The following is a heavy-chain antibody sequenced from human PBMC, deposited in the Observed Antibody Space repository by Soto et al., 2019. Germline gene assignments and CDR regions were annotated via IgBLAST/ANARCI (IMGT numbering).Heavy chain of an antibody. CDR3: ARGRIAARPAGWFDP. V-gene: IGHV1-2*04. CDR1: GYTFTGYY. D-gene: IGHD6-6*01. Sequence: QVQLVQSGAEVKKPGASVKVSCKASGYTFTGYYMHWVRQAPGQGLEWMGWINPNSGGTNYAQKFQGWVTMTRDTSISTAYMELSRLRSDDTAVYYCARGRIAARPAGWFDPWGQGPLVTVSS. CDR2: INPNSGGT. J-gene: IGHJ5*02.